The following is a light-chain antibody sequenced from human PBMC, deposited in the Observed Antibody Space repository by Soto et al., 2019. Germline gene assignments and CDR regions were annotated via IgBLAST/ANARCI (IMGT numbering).Light chain of an antibody. CDR3: SSYTSSSALCV. V-gene: IGLV2-14*03. Sequence: QSALTQPASVSGSPGQSITISCTGTSSDVGGYNYVSWYQHHPGKAPKLMIYDVSSRPSGVSNRFSGSKSGNTASLTISGLQAEDEADYYCSSYTSSSALCVFGTGTKVTVL. CDR2: DVS. J-gene: IGLJ1*01. CDR1: SSDVGGYNY.